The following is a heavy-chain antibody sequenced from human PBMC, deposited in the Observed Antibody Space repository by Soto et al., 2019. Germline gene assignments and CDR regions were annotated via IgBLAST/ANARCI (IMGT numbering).Heavy chain of an antibody. Sequence: ASVKFSCKASGYTFTSYGISWVRQAPGQGLEWMGWISAYNGNTNYAQKLQGRVTMTTDTSTSTAYMELRSLRSDDTAVYYCARKPELLTGDAFDIWGQGTMVTVSS. CDR2: ISAYNGNT. D-gene: IGHD7-27*01. V-gene: IGHV1-18*01. CDR1: GYTFTSYG. J-gene: IGHJ3*02. CDR3: ARKPELLTGDAFDI.